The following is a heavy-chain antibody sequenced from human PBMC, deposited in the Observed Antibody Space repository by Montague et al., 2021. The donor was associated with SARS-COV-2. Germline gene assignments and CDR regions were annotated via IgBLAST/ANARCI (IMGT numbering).Heavy chain of an antibody. CDR1: GFTFGSYA. CDR2: ISGSGGST. J-gene: IGHJ6*02. Sequence: SLRLSCAASGFTFGSYAMSWVRQAPGKGLEWVSAISGSGGSTYYADSVKGRFTISRDNSKNTLYLQMNSLRAEDTAVYYCAKDIAVLGELSYYYGMDVWGQGTTITVSS. V-gene: IGHV3-23*01. D-gene: IGHD3-10*01. CDR3: AKDIAVLGELSYYYGMDV.